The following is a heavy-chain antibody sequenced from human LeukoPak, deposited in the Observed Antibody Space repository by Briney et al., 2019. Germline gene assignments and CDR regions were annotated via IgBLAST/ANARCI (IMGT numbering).Heavy chain of an antibody. CDR3: ARGRLADPY. CDR2: ISSNGRTI. CDR1: GFTFSDYY. J-gene: IGHJ4*02. V-gene: IGHV3-11*04. Sequence: GGSLRLSCAAPGFTFSDYYMSWIRQAPGKGLEWVSYISSNGRTINYVDSVKGRFTISRDNAENSVYLQMNSLRAEDTAVYYCARGRLADPYWGQGALVTVSS.